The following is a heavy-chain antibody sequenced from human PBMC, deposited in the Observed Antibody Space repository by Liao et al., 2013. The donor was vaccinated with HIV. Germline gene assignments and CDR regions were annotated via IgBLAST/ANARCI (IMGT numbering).Heavy chain of an antibody. CDR2: IYYSGST. V-gene: IGHV4-61*02. Sequence: QVRLQESGPGLVKPSQTLSLTCTVSGDLIRRDNYYWTWIRQPAGRGLEWIGSIYYSGSTYYNPSLKSRVTISVDTSKNQFSLKLSSVTAADTAVYYCARGSRPYSSSWLYYFDYWGQGTLVTVSS. D-gene: IGHD6-13*01. CDR3: ARGSRPYSSSWLYYFDY. CDR1: GDLIRRDNYY. J-gene: IGHJ4*02.